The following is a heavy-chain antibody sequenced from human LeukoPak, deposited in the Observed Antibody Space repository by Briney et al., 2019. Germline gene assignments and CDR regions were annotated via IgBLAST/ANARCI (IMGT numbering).Heavy chain of an antibody. CDR3: ARRQGFIDY. CDR2: INHSGST. J-gene: IGHJ4*02. Sequence: SQTLSLTCTISGDSISSGSYYWSWIHQPPGKGLEWIGEINHSGSTNYNPSLKSRVTISVDTSKNQFSLKLSSVTAADTAVYYCARRQGFIDYWGQGTLVTVSS. CDR1: GDSISSGSYY. V-gene: IGHV4-39*07.